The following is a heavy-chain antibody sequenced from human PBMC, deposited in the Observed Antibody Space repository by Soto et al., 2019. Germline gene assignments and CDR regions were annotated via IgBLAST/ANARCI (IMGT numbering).Heavy chain of an antibody. V-gene: IGHV4-59*01. CDR1: GGSISSYY. D-gene: IGHD5-12*01. J-gene: IGHJ5*02. CDR2: IYYSGSS. Sequence: QVQLQESGPGLVKPSETLSLTCTVSGGSISSYYWSWIRQPPGKGLEWIGYIYYSGSSNDNPSLKGRVTISVDTSKNQFSLKLSSVTAADTAVYYCARSSGYDFWFDPWGQGTLVTVSS. CDR3: ARSSGYDFWFDP.